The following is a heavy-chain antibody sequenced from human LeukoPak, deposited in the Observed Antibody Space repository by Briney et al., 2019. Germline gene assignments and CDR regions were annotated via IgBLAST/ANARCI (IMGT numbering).Heavy chain of an antibody. Sequence: GSLRLSCAASGFTFSSYGMHWVRQAPGKGLEWVAFIRYDGSNKYYADSVKGRFTISRDNSKNTLYLQMNSLRAEDTAVYYCANLLAAVHPAAFDIWGQGTMVTVSS. CDR2: IRYDGSNK. D-gene: IGHD6-13*01. V-gene: IGHV3-30*02. CDR1: GFTFSSYG. CDR3: ANLLAAVHPAAFDI. J-gene: IGHJ3*02.